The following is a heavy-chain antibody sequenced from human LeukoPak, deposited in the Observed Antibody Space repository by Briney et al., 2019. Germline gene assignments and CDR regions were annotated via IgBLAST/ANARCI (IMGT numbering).Heavy chain of an antibody. CDR2: ISGSGGST. CDR1: GFXFSSYA. Sequence: GGSLRLSCAASGFXFSSYAISWVRQAPGKGLEWVSAISGSGGSTYYADSVKGRFTISRDNSKNTLYLQMNSLRAEDTAVYYCAKDSVVTMIVVVITTALDYWGQGTVVTVSS. CDR3: AKDSVVTMIVVVITTALDY. V-gene: IGHV3-23*01. J-gene: IGHJ4*02. D-gene: IGHD3-22*01.